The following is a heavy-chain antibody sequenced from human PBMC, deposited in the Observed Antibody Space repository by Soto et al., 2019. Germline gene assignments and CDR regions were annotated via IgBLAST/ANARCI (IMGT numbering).Heavy chain of an antibody. D-gene: IGHD3-10*01. V-gene: IGHV3-23*04. CDR2: ISGGGDAT. Sequence: EVQLVDSGGGLVQPGGSLRLSCAASGFTFSGYALTWVRQAPGKGLEWVSAISGGGDATFYADSVKGRFTISRDNSKNTLYLQMNTLRAEDTDVYYCARKVSGSTGRPDLWYFDLWGRGTLVTVSS. CDR1: GFTFSGYA. CDR3: ARKVSGSTGRPDLWYFDL. J-gene: IGHJ2*01.